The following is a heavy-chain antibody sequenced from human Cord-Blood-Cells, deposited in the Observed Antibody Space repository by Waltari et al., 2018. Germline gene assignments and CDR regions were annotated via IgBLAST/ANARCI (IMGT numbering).Heavy chain of an antibody. CDR1: GFTVRSTY. CDR3: AREYSGYDAFDI. J-gene: IGHJ3*02. CDR2: IYSGCST. D-gene: IGHD5-12*01. V-gene: IGHV3-53*01. Sequence: EVQLVESGGGLIQPGGSLSLSCAASGFTVRSTYMSCVRQAPGKGLELVSVIYSGCSTYYADSVKGRFTISRDNSKNTLYLQMNSLRAEDTAVYYCAREYSGYDAFDIWGQGTMVTVSS.